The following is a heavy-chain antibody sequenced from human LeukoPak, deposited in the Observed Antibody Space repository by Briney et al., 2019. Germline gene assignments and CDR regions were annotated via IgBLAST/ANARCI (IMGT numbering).Heavy chain of an antibody. Sequence: GGPLRLSCSASGFTFSSYAMHWVRQAPGKGLEYVSAISSNGGRTYYVDSEKGRFTISRDNSKNTLYLQMSSLRAEDTAVYYCVIQAEGYDYVWGSYRYTGAYYFDYWGQGTLVTLSS. CDR3: VIQAEGYDYVWGSYRYTGAYYFDY. CDR2: ISSNGGRT. D-gene: IGHD3-16*02. J-gene: IGHJ4*02. CDR1: GFTFSSYA. V-gene: IGHV3-64D*09.